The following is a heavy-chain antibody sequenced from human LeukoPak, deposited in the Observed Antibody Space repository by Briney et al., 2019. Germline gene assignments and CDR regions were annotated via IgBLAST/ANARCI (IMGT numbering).Heavy chain of an antibody. CDR3: GRSEAELFDI. J-gene: IGHJ3*02. V-gene: IGHV1-69*05. D-gene: IGHD1-7*01. CDR1: GGTFSDYA. Sequence: SVKVSCKPSGGTFSDYAINWVRQAPGQGLEWMGRIIPIFDTTNYAHKFRCRVTITTDESTSTAYKELRSLTSEDTAVYYCGRSEAELFDIWGQGTMVTVSS. CDR2: IIPIFDTT.